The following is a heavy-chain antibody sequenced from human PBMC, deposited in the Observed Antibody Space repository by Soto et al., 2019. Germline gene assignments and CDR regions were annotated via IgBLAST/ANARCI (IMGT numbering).Heavy chain of an antibody. CDR1: GGSISSGGYY. V-gene: IGHV4-31*02. J-gene: IGHJ5*02. D-gene: IGHD2-2*02. CDR2: IYYSGST. Sequence: PSETLSPTCTVSGGSISSGGYYWSWIRQHPGKGLEWIGYIYYSGSTYYNPSLKSRVTISVDTSKNQFSLKLSSVTAADTAVYYCARDVSXDCSSTSCYSPTLGFDPWGRGTLVTVSS. CDR3: ARDVSXDCSSTSCYSPTLGFDP.